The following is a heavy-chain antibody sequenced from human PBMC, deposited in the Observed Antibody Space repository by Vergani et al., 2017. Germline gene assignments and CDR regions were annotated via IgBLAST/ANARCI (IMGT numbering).Heavy chain of an antibody. D-gene: IGHD5-12*01. Sequence: EVQLVESGEGLVKPGGSLRLSCAASGFTFSSYSMNWVRQAPGKGLEWVSSISSSSSYIYYADSVKGRFTISRDNAKNSLYLQMNSLRAEDTAVYYCARAGWLRSPLDYWGQGTLVTVSS. J-gene: IGHJ4*02. CDR2: ISSSSSYI. CDR3: ARAGWLRSPLDY. V-gene: IGHV3-21*01. CDR1: GFTFSSYS.